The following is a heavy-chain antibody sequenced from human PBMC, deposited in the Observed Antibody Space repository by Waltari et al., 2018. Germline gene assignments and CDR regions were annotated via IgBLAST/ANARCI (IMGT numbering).Heavy chain of an antibody. Sequence: EVQLVESGGGLIQPGGSLRLSCAVSGFTVGNNYMSWVRQALGKGLEWISLIYSGGGIHYADSVKGRFTISRDSSKNTLYLQMNSLRVEDTAVYYCARDPPGVAVSGKGWGQGTLVTVSS. J-gene: IGHJ4*02. V-gene: IGHV3-53*01. CDR3: ARDPPGVAVSGKG. CDR2: IYSGGGI. D-gene: IGHD6-19*01. CDR1: GFTVGNNY.